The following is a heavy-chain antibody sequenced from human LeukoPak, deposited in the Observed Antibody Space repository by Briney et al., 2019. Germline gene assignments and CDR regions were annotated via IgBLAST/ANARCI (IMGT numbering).Heavy chain of an antibody. J-gene: IGHJ4*02. Sequence: PGGSLRLSCAASGFTVSSNSMTWVGQAPGKGLEGVSVIYSGGSIYYTDSVKGRFTISRDNSKNTLYLQMTRLRLEDTAVYYCARDEPSPDSTDLDYWGQGTLVTVSS. CDR3: ARDEPSPDSTDLDY. CDR1: GFTVSSNS. CDR2: IYSGGSI. V-gene: IGHV3-66*01. D-gene: IGHD2/OR15-2a*01.